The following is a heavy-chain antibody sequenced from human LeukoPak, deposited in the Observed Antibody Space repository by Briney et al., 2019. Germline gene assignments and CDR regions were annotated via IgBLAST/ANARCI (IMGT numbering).Heavy chain of an antibody. Sequence: GGSLRLSCAASGFTFSGSAMHWVRQASGKGLEWVGRIRSNANNYATAYAASVNGRFTISRDDSKNTAYLQMNSLKAEDTAVYYCTRLRGGYSFGSFDYWGHGALVTVSS. D-gene: IGHD5-18*01. CDR3: TRLRGGYSFGSFDY. CDR1: GFTFSGSA. V-gene: IGHV3-73*01. J-gene: IGHJ4*03. CDR2: IRSNANNYAT.